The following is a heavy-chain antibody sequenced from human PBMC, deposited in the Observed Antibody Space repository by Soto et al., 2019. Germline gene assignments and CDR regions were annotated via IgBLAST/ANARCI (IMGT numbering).Heavy chain of an antibody. CDR2: IHHSGST. D-gene: IGHD1-26*01. CDR1: GGSISSGEDF. CDR3: ARDTGTYPYYFDY. J-gene: IGHJ4*02. Sequence: SETLSLTCTVSGGSISSGEDFWNWIRQSPGKGLEWIGYIHHSGSTYYNPSLKSRLTISVDTSKNQISLKLNSVTAADTAVYYCARDTGTYPYYFDYWGRGTLVTVSS. V-gene: IGHV4-30-4*01.